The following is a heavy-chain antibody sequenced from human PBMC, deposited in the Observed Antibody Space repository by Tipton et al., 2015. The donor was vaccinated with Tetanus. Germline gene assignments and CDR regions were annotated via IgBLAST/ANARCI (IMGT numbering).Heavy chain of an antibody. J-gene: IGHJ6*02. CDR1: GGTFTNYA. Sequence: QLVQSGAEMKKPGSSVKVSCKASGGTFTNYALSWVRQAPGQGLEWMGWMNPNSGNTDYTQKFQGRVTMTGSTSINTAYMELSSLTSDDTAVYYCARNGGGMGVWGQGTTVTVSS. D-gene: IGHD3-16*01. CDR3: ARNGGGMGV. CDR2: MNPNSGNT. V-gene: IGHV1-8*01.